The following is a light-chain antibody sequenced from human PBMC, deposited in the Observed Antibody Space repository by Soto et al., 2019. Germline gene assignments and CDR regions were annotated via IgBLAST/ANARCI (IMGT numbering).Light chain of an antibody. V-gene: IGKV3-11*01. CDR3: QQRSNWPRT. CDR2: GAS. CDR1: QNISNY. J-gene: IGKJ1*01. Sequence: IVLTQSPAPLSLSPGKRASLSCKASQNISNYLIWYQQKPGQAPRLLIYGASTRATGIPARFSGSWSGTDLTLTISSLEPEDVAVYYCQQRSNWPRTFGQGTKVDIK.